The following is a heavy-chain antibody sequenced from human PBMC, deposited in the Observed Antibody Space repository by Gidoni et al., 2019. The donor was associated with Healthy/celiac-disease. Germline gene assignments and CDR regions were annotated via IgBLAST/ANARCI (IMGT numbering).Heavy chain of an antibody. CDR2: IYYSGST. D-gene: IGHD6-25*01. CDR3: ARDGWAAAAPR. V-gene: IGHV4-31*03. J-gene: IGHJ4*02. CDR1: AGSISSGGYY. Sequence: QVQLQESGPGLVQPSQTLSLTCTVSAGSISSGGYYWSWIRQHPGKGLEWIGYIYYSGSTYYNPSLKSRVTISVDTSKNQFSLKLSSVTAADTAMDYCARDGWAAAAPRWGQGTLVTVSS.